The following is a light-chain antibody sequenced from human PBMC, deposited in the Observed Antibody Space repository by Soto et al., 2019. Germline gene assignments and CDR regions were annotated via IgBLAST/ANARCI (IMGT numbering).Light chain of an antibody. CDR2: RTS. Sequence: EVVLTQSPATLSLSPGERATLSCRASQSVSSYFAWYQQKPGQAPRLLIYRTSSRATGIPDRFSGSGSGTDFTLTISRLEPEDFAVYWCQQYDSSPRTFGQGTKVDI. V-gene: IGKV3-20*01. CDR1: QSVSSY. CDR3: QQYDSSPRT. J-gene: IGKJ1*01.